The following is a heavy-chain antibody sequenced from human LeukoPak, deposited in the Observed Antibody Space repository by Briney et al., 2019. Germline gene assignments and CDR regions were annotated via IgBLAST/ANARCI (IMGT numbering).Heavy chain of an antibody. CDR1: GYTFTGYY. V-gene: IGHV1-2*02. CDR2: INPNSGGT. CDR3: ARVPPNWNYVGHSWSDAFDI. D-gene: IGHD1-7*01. Sequence: ASVKVSCKASGYTFTGYYMHWVRQAPGQGLEWMGWINPNSGGTNYAQKFQGRVTMTRDTSISTAYMELSRLRSDDTAVYYCARVPPNWNYVGHSWSDAFDIWGQGTMVTVSS. J-gene: IGHJ3*02.